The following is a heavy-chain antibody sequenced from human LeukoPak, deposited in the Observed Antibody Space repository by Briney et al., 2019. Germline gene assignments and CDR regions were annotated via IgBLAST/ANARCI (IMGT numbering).Heavy chain of an antibody. CDR2: ISSSSSYI. D-gene: IGHD1-26*01. CDR3: AKFGKLIKWELPRFDY. V-gene: IGHV3-21*04. J-gene: IGHJ4*02. Sequence: GGSLRLSCAASGFTFSSYSMNWVRQAPGKGLEWVSSISSSSSYIYYADSVKGRFTISRDNSKNTLYLQMNSLRAEDTAVYYCAKFGKLIKWELPRFDYWGQGTLVTVSS. CDR1: GFTFSSYS.